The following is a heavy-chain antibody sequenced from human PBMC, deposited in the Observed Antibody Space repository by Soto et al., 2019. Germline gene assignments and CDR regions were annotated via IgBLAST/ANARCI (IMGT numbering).Heavy chain of an antibody. CDR2: IYSGGST. J-gene: IGHJ6*02. Sequence: EVQLVESGGGLVQPGGSLRLSCAASGFTVSSNYMSWVRQAPGKGLEWVSVIYSGGSTYYADSVKGRFTISRHNSKNTLYLQMNSLRAEDTAVYFFARDPYYDSSGYLASYGMDVWGQGTTVTVSS. CDR3: ARDPYYDSSGYLASYGMDV. D-gene: IGHD3-22*01. V-gene: IGHV3-53*04. CDR1: GFTVSSNY.